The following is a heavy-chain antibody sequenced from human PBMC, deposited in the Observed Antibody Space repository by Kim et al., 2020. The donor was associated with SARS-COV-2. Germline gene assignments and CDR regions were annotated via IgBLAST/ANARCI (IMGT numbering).Heavy chain of an antibody. CDR1: GFTFSSYG. D-gene: IGHD6-19*01. V-gene: IGHV3-30*18. J-gene: IGHJ6*02. Sequence: GGSLRLSCAASGFTFSSYGMHWVRQAPGKGLEWVAVISYDGSNKYYADSVKGRFTISRDNSKNTLYLQMNSLRAEDAAVYYCAKSRQWLVRGCMDVWGQG. CDR3: AKSRQWLVRGCMDV. CDR2: ISYDGSNK.